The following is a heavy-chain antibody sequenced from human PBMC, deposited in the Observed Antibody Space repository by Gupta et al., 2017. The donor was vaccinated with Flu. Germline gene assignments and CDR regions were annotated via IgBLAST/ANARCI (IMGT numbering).Heavy chain of an antibody. V-gene: IGHV3-33*01. Sequence: VQLVVSGGGVVQPGRSLRLSCAASGFTFSSYGMHWVRQAPGKGLEWVAVIWYDGSNKYYADSGKGRFTISRDNSKNTLYLKMNSLRAEETAVYYCARESGKRQWELLQFDYWGQGTLVTVSS. CDR2: IWYDGSNK. CDR3: ARESGKRQWELLQFDY. CDR1: GFTFSSYG. D-gene: IGHD1-26*01. J-gene: IGHJ4*02.